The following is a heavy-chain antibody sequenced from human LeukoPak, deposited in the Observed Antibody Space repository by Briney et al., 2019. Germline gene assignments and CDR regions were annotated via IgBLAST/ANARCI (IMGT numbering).Heavy chain of an antibody. V-gene: IGHV3-66*01. J-gene: IGHJ4*02. Sequence: GGSLRLSCAASGFTVSSSHVSWVRQAPGKGLEWVSIIYSGGSTYYADSVKGRFTISRDNSKNILYLQMNSLRAEDTAVYYCARGPTAFDYWGQGTLVTVSS. D-gene: IGHD5-18*01. CDR2: IYSGGST. CDR3: ARGPTAFDY. CDR1: GFTVSSSH.